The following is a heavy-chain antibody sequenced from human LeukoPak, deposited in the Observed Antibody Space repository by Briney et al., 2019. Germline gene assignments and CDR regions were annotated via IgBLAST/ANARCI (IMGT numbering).Heavy chain of an antibody. CDR1: GGSISSYY. CDR3: ARWEGGSYYDFDY. V-gene: IGHV4-59*12. CDR2: IYYSGST. J-gene: IGHJ4*02. D-gene: IGHD1-26*01. Sequence: KSSETLSLTCNVSGGSISSYYWSWIRQPPGKGLEWMGYIYYSGSTYYNPSLESRVTISVDTSRNQFSLKLSSVTAADTAVYYCARWEGGSYYDFDYWGQGTLVTVSS.